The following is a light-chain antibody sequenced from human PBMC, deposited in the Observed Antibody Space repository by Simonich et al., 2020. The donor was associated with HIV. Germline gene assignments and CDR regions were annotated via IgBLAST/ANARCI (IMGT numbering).Light chain of an antibody. J-gene: IGLJ2*01. CDR3: CSYAGSDTVL. Sequence: SALTQPASVAGALGQSITISCTGTSSDVGRYNLVSRYQQDPGKAPKLMIYEGRKRPSGVSNRFSGSKSGNTASLTISGLQAEDEADYYCCSYAGSDTVLFGGGTRLTVL. CDR1: SSDVGRYNL. CDR2: EGR. V-gene: IGLV2-23*01.